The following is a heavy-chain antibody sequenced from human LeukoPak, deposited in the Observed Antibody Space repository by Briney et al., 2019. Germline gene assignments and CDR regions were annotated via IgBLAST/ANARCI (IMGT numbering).Heavy chain of an antibody. CDR2: ISTSSSYI. CDR3: ARGAEGIAATDSNFDY. Sequence: GGSLRLSCAASGFTFTSYSMNWVRQAPGKGLEWVSSISTSSSYIYYADSVKGRFTISRDNARNSLYLQMNSLRAEDTAVYYCARGAEGIAATDSNFDYWGQGTLVTVSS. J-gene: IGHJ4*02. CDR1: GFTFTSYS. D-gene: IGHD6-13*01. V-gene: IGHV3-21*01.